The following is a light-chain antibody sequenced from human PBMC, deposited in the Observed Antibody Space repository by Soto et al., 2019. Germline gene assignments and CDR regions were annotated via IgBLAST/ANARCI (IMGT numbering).Light chain of an antibody. J-gene: IGLJ2*01. Sequence: VLTQPASVSGSPGQSITISCTGTSSDVGSYNLVSWYQQHPGKAPKLMIYEGSKRPSGVSNRFSGSKSGNTASLTISGLQAEDEADYYCCSYAGSSTPVIFGGGTKLTVL. CDR3: CSYAGSSTPVI. V-gene: IGLV2-23*01. CDR2: EGS. CDR1: SSDVGSYNL.